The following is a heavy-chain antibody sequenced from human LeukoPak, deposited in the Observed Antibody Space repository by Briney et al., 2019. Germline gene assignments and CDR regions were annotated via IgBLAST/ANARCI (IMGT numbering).Heavy chain of an antibody. J-gene: IGHJ5*02. CDR1: GYTFTGYY. D-gene: IGHD3-10*01. CDR2: INPNSGGT. CDR3: ARDRITMVRGVICWFDP. V-gene: IGHV1-2*06. Sequence: ASVKVSCKASGYTFTGYYKHWVRQAPGQGLEWMGRINPNSGGTNYAQKFQGRVTMTRDTSISTAYMELSRLRSDDTAVYYCARDRITMVRGVICWFDPWGQGTLVTVSS.